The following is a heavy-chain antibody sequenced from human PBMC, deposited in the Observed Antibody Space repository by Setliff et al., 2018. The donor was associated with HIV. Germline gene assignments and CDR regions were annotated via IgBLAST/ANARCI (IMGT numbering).Heavy chain of an antibody. CDR1: GGSISSGGYY. CDR2: IYYSETT. CDR3: ARSPGVATITIFDY. D-gene: IGHD5-12*01. Sequence: PSETLSLTCTVSGGSISSGGYYWSWIRQHPGKGLEWIGFIYYSETTYYNPSLKSRVTISVDTSKNQVSLKLSSVTAADTAVYYCARSPGVATITIFDYWGQGTLVTVSS. V-gene: IGHV4-31*03. J-gene: IGHJ4*02.